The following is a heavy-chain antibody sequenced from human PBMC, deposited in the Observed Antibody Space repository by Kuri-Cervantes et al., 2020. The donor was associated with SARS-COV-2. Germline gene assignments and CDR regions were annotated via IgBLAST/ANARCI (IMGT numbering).Heavy chain of an antibody. J-gene: IGHJ5*02. CDR3: VGVRSNWFDP. V-gene: IGHV4-4*07. CDR1: GASISNSY. Sequence: SETLSLTCTGSGASISNSYWNWIRHPAGKPQQWIGRISCRGDTIYNPSLKSRASMSVVTSKNQFSLTLTSVTDADTAVYYCVGVRSNWFDPWGQGTLVTVSS. CDR2: ISCRGDT.